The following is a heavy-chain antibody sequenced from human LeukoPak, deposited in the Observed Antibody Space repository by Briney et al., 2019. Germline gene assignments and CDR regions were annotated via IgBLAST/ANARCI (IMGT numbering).Heavy chain of an antibody. CDR2: INHSGST. CDR1: GFTFSSYS. CDR3: ARGGYALNWFDP. D-gene: IGHD5-12*01. J-gene: IGHJ5*02. Sequence: PGGSLRLSCAASGFTFSSYSMNWVRQPPGKGLEWIGEINHSGSTNYNPSLKSRVTISVDTSKNQFSLKLSSVTAADTAVYYCARGGYALNWFDPWGQGTLVTVSS. V-gene: IGHV4-34*01.